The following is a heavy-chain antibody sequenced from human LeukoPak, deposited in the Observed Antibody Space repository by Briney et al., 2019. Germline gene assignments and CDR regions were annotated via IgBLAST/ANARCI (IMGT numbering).Heavy chain of an antibody. J-gene: IGHJ4*02. Sequence: SETLSLTCTVSGGSISSSNYYWGWIRQPPGKGLEWIGYIYYSGSTNYNPSLKSRVTISVDTSKNQFSLKLSSVTAADTAVYYCASPGNWGQGTLVTVSS. CDR1: GGSISSSNYY. V-gene: IGHV4-61*05. CDR3: ASPGN. CDR2: IYYSGST.